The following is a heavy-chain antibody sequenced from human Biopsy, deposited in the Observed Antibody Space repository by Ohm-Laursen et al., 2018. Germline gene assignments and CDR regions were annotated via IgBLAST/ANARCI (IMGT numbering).Heavy chain of an antibody. CDR1: GDSVTKYY. CDR2: IYYSVMT. D-gene: IGHD4-11*01. V-gene: IGHV4-59*02. Sequence: GTLSLTCTVSGDSVTKYYWNWIRQPPGKGLEWIGHIYYSVMTNYNPSLQSRVSISVDTSRNQVSLTLSSVTAADTAVYYCARDSGILNYGNFKYYHYYGMDVWGQGTKVTVSS. J-gene: IGHJ6*02. CDR3: ARDSGILNYGNFKYYHYYGMDV.